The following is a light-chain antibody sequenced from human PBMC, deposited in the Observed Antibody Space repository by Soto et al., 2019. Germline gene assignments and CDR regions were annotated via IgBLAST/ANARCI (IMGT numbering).Light chain of an antibody. CDR3: GSYAGSNSYV. V-gene: IGLV2-8*01. CDR2: EVS. Sequence: QSVLTQPPSASGSPGQSVTISCTGTSSDVGGYNYVSWYQQHPGKAPKLMIYEVSKRPSGVPDRFSGSKSGNTASLTVSGLQDEDESDYYWGSYAGSNSYVFGTGTKLTVL. J-gene: IGLJ1*01. CDR1: SSDVGGYNY.